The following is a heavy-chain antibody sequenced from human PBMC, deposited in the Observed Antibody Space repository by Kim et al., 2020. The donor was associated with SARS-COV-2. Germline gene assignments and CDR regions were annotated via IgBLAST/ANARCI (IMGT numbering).Heavy chain of an antibody. CDR3: ARGGVLFDY. Sequence: WYNDYALSVRGRLTVNPNTSKNHFSLQLSSVTPEDTAVYYCARGGVLFDYWGRGTLVTVSS. CDR2: WYN. J-gene: IGHJ4*01. V-gene: IGHV6-1*01. D-gene: IGHD2-15*01.